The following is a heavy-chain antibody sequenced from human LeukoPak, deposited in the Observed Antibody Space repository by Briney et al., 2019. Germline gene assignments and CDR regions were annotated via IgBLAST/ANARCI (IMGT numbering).Heavy chain of an antibody. V-gene: IGHV4-59*01. D-gene: IGHD4-17*01. Sequence: SETLSLTCTVSGGSISSYYWSWIRQPPGKGLEWIGYIYYSGSTNYNPSLKSRVTISVDTSKNQFSLKLSSVTAADTAVYYCARRPYGGSPYYCYYGIDLWGQGTTVTVSS. CDR3: ARRPYGGSPYYCYYGIDL. CDR1: GGSISSYY. J-gene: IGHJ6*02. CDR2: IYYSGST.